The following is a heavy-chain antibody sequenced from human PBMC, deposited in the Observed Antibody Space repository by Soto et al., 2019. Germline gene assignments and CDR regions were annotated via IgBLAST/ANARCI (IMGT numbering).Heavy chain of an antibody. CDR2: ISAYNGNT. CDR1: GYTFTSCG. J-gene: IGHJ4*02. D-gene: IGHD2-15*01. V-gene: IGHV1-18*01. CDR3: ARDSYCSGGSCYRGYFDY. Sequence: QVQLVQSGAEVKKPGASVKVSCKASGYTFTSCGISWVRQAPGQGLEWMGWISAYNGNTNYAQKLQGRVTMTTDTSTSTAYMELRSLRSDDTAVYYCARDSYCSGGSCYRGYFDYWGQGTLVTVSS.